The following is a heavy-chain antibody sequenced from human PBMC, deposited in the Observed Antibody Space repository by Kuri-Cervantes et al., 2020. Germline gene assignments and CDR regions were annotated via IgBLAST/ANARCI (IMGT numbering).Heavy chain of an antibody. D-gene: IGHD3-10*01. CDR3: ARVDVWFGELLDDAFDI. CDR1: GGTFSSYA. CDR2: IIPIFGTA. Sequence: SVKVSCKASGGTFSSYAISWVRQAPGQGLEWMGGIIPIFGTANYAQKFQGRVTITADESTSTAYMELSSLRSEDTAVYYCARVDVWFGELLDDAFDIWGQGTMVTVSS. V-gene: IGHV1-69*13. J-gene: IGHJ3*02.